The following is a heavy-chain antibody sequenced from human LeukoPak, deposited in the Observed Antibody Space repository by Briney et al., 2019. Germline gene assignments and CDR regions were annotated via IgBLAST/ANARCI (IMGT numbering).Heavy chain of an antibody. D-gene: IGHD1-26*01. CDR2: IYSGGST. CDR1: GFTVSGNY. CDR3: ARDLNNGSYHWFDP. Sequence: GGSLRLSCAASGFTVSGNYMSWVRQAPGKGLEWVSVIYSGGSTYYADSVKGRFTNSRDNSKNTLYLQMKSLRAEDTAIYYCARDLNNGSYHWFDPWGQGTLVTVSS. J-gene: IGHJ5*02. V-gene: IGHV3-66*01.